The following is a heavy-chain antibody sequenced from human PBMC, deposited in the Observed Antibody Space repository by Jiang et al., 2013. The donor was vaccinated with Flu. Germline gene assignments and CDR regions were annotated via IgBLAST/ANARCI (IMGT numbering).Heavy chain of an antibody. Sequence: SGAEVKKPGASVKVSCKASGYTFTGYYLHWVRQAPGQGLEWMGWINPNSGGTKYAQKFQGGVTMTRDTSISTAYMELSRLRSDDTAVYYCARMGDGTGTSYGTGTSYHAFDIWGQGTMVTVSS. J-gene: IGHJ3*02. CDR1: GYTFTGYY. V-gene: IGHV1-2*02. CDR3: ARMGDGTGTSYGTGTSYHAFDI. CDR2: INPNSGGT. D-gene: IGHD1-1*01.